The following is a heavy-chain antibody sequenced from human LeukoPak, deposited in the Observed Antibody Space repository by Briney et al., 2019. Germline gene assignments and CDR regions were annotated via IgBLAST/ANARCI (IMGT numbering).Heavy chain of an antibody. CDR2: INHSGST. V-gene: IGHV4-30-2*01. CDR3: ARAPYYYDSSGDRYYFDY. Sequence: SETLSLTCTVSGGSISSGDYYWSWIRQPPGKGLEWIGEINHSGSTYYNPSLKSRVTISVDRSKNQFSLKLSSVTAADTAVYYCARAPYYYDSSGDRYYFDYWGQGTLVTVSS. J-gene: IGHJ4*02. CDR1: GGSISSGDYY. D-gene: IGHD3-22*01.